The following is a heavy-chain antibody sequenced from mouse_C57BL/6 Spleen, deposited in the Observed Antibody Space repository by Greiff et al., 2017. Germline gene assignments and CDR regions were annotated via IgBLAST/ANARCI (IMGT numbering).Heavy chain of an antibody. CDR2: INPSSGYT. CDR3: APGAYCSNYAMDY. J-gene: IGHJ4*01. D-gene: IGHD2-5*01. Sequence: QVQLQQSGAELAKPGASVKLSCKASGYTFTSYWMHWVKQRPGQGLEWIGYINPSSGYTKYNQKFKDKATLTADKSSSTAYMQLSSLTYEDSAVYYCAPGAYCSNYAMDYWGQGTSVTVSS. V-gene: IGHV1-7*01. CDR1: GYTFTSYW.